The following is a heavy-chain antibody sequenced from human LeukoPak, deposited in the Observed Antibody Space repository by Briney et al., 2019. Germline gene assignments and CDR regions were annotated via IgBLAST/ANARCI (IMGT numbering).Heavy chain of an antibody. CDR2: ISYDGSNK. V-gene: IGHV3-30*18. D-gene: IGHD3-10*02. J-gene: IGHJ6*04. CDR3: AELGTTMIGGV. CDR1: GFTFSNYG. Sequence: GGSLRLSCAASGFTFSNYGMHWVRQAPGKGPEWVAVISYDGSNKYYADSVKGRFTISRDNSKSTLYLQMNSLRAEDTAVYYCAELGTTMIGGVWGKGTTVTISS.